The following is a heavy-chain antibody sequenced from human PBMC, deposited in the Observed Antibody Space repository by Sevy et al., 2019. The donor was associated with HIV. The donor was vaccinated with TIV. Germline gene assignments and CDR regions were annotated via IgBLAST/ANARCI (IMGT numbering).Heavy chain of an antibody. CDR2: ISGFGNT. CDR1: GFTFNTHV. V-gene: IGHV3-23*01. Sequence: GGSLRLSCAASGFTFNTHVMNWVRQAPGKGLEWVSSISGFGNTYYADSVRGRFTISRDKAKNTLYLQMNSLRADDTAVYYCAKVLNPALESMMEVTVRSLKGLDVWGQGTMVTVSS. D-gene: IGHD3-22*01. CDR3: AKVLNPALESMMEVTVRSLKGLDV. J-gene: IGHJ3*01.